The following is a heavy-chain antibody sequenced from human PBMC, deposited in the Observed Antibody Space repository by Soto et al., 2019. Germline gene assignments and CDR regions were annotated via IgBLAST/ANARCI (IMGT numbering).Heavy chain of an antibody. Sequence: EVQLVESGGGVLRPGGSLRLSCAASGFTFDDYGMSWARQAPGKGLEWVSGVNWNGGSIGYADSVKGRFTISRDNAKNSLYLQMNSLRAEDTAFYYCVRGASLNFDYWGRGTLVTVSS. D-gene: IGHD1-26*01. CDR2: VNWNGGSI. V-gene: IGHV3-20*04. CDR3: VRGASLNFDY. J-gene: IGHJ4*02. CDR1: GFTFDDYG.